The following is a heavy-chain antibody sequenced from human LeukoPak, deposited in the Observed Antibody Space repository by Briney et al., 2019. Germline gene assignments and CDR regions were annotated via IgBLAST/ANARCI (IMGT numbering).Heavy chain of an antibody. D-gene: IGHD2-2*02. CDR1: GYPISSGYY. J-gene: IGHJ4*02. CDR3: ASERRGYCSSTSCYTGVDY. CDR2: IYHSGST. V-gene: IGHV4-38-2*01. Sequence: SETLSLTCAVSGYPISSGYYWGWIRQPPGKGLEWIGSIYHSGSTYYNPSLKSRVTISVDTSKNQFSLKLSSVTAADTAVYYCASERRGYCSSTSCYTGVDYWGQGTLVTVSS.